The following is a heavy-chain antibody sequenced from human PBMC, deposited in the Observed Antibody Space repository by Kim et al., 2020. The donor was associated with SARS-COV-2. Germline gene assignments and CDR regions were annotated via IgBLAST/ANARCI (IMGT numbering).Heavy chain of an antibody. J-gene: IGHJ4*02. CDR2: SEST. V-gene: IGHV4-34*01. Sequence: SESTNYNPTLKSRVTISGDTSKNQFSLKLSSVTAADTAVYYCARGDPFDYWGQGTLVTVSS. CDR3: ARGDPFDY.